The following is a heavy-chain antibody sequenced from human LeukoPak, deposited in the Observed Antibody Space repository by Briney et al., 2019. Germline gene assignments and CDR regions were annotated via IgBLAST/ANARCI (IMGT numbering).Heavy chain of an antibody. Sequence: GGSLRLSCAASGFTFSSYSMNWVRQAPGKGLEWVSSISSSSSYIYYADSVKGRFTISRDNAKNSLYLQMNSLRAEDTAVYYCARDNAPENCSGGSIYWFWGYYYYYYMDVCGKGTTVTVSS. V-gene: IGHV3-21*01. CDR3: ARDNAPENCSGGSIYWFWGYYYYYYMDV. D-gene: IGHD2-15*01. CDR1: GFTFSSYS. CDR2: ISSSSSYI. J-gene: IGHJ6*03.